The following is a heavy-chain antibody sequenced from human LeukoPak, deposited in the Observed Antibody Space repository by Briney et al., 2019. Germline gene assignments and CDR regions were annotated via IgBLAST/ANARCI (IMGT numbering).Heavy chain of an antibody. J-gene: IGHJ3*02. D-gene: IGHD3-22*01. V-gene: IGHV5-51*01. CDR2: IYPGDSDT. Sequence: GESLKISCKASGYTFTTYWIGWVRQMPGKGLEWMGIIYPGDSDTTYSPSFQGQVTISADKSISTAYIQWGSLKASGTAMYYCARVDGFYDSSGLGDAFDIWGQGTKVTVSS. CDR1: GYTFTTYW. CDR3: ARVDGFYDSSGLGDAFDI.